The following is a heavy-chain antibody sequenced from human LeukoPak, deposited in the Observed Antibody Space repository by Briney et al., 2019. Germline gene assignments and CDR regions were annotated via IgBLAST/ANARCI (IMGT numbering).Heavy chain of an antibody. J-gene: IGHJ3*02. CDR1: GGSISLFY. Sequence: SESLSLTCTVSGGSISLFYWSWIRQPPGKGLEWIGYVYYSGDTNYNSSLKRRVTISVDRSKNQFSLELNSVTVADTAVYYCATPSSPKGGVFDIWGQGTMVTVSS. CDR3: ATPSSPKGGVFDI. D-gene: IGHD2-8*02. CDR2: VYYSGDT. V-gene: IGHV4-59*01.